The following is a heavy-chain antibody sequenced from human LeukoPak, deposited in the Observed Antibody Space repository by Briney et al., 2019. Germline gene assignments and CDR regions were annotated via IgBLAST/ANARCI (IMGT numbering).Heavy chain of an antibody. CDR3: AKEPYDSSGYEYYFDY. CDR1: GFAFSSYA. Sequence: QPGGSLRLSCAAPGFAFSSYAMSWVRQAPGKGLEWVSAISGSGGSTYYADSAKGRFTISRDNSKNTLYLQMSSLRAEDTAVYYCAKEPYDSSGYEYYFDYWGQGTLVTVSS. V-gene: IGHV3-23*01. J-gene: IGHJ4*02. D-gene: IGHD3-22*01. CDR2: ISGSGGST.